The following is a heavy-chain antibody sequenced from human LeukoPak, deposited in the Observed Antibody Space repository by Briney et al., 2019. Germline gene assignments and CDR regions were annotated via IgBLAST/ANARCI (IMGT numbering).Heavy chain of an antibody. CDR1: GYTFTDYY. CDR2: VDPEDGET. CDR3: ATGGRYSRMGYFDY. J-gene: IGHJ4*02. Sequence: GATVKISCKASGYTFTDYYMHWVQQARGKGLEWMGRVDPEDGETIYAEKFQGRVTMTRDTSISTAYMELSSLRSEDTAVYYCATGGRYSRMGYFDYWGQGILVTVSS. D-gene: IGHD3-9*01. V-gene: IGHV1-69-2*01.